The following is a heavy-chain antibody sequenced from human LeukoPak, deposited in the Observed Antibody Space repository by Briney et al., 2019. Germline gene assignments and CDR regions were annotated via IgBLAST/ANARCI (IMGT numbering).Heavy chain of an antibody. CDR3: AKEAIMRATTSLYYFDY. CDR1: GFTFSSYG. Sequence: PGGSLRLSCAASGFTFSSYGMHWVRQAPGKGLEWVAFIRYDGSNKYYADSVKGRFTISRDNSKNTLYLQMNSLRAEDTAVYYCAKEAIMRATTSLYYFDYWGQGTLVTVSS. J-gene: IGHJ4*02. D-gene: IGHD1-26*01. CDR2: IRYDGSNK. V-gene: IGHV3-30*02.